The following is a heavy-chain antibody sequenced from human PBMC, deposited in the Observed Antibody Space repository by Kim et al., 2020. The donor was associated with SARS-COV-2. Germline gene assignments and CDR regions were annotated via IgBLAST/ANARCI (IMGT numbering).Heavy chain of an antibody. D-gene: IGHD4-4*01. CDR2: IKSEGTGI. CDR3: ASDTVLYGLDV. J-gene: IGHJ6*02. Sequence: GGSLRLSCADSGFTVTTYWMHWVRQAPGKGLEWVSRIKSEGTGITYADSVKGRFTISRDNANNTLYLQMDNLGDDDTAVYYCASDTVLYGLDVWGQGTMVTVSS. V-gene: IGHV3-74*03. CDR1: GFTVTTYW.